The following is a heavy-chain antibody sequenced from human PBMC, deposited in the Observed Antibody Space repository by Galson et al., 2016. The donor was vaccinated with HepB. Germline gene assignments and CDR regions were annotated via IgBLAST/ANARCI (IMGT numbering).Heavy chain of an antibody. V-gene: IGHV4-38-2*02. Sequence: SETLSLTCTVSNFSITRGYFWGWIRQPPGKGLEWIGAVFHIGSAYYNPSLKSRVTISPDNAQKSLFLEMNSLRVEDTGVYYCARYDFFDDSGSYSPYYWGQGTMVTVSS. CDR1: NFSITRGYF. CDR2: VFHIGSA. CDR3: ARYDFFDDSGSYSPYY. D-gene: IGHD3-22*01. J-gene: IGHJ4*02.